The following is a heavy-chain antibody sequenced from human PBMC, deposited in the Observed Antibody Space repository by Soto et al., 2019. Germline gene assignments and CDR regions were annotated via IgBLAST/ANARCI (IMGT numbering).Heavy chain of an antibody. CDR3: ARSRGYDLFVNYYYGMDV. Sequence: ASVKVSCKASGYTFTSYDINWVRQATGQGLEWMGWMNPNSGNTGYAQKFQGRVTMTRNSSISTAYMELSSLRSEETAVYYCARSRGYDLFVNYYYGMDVWGQVTTVTVSS. V-gene: IGHV1-8*01. CDR1: GYTFTSYD. CDR2: MNPNSGNT. D-gene: IGHD5-12*01. J-gene: IGHJ6*02.